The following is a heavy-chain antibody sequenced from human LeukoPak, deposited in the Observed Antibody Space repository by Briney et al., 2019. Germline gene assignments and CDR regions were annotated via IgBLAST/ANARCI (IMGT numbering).Heavy chain of an antibody. V-gene: IGHV4-30-4*01. CDR2: IYYSGST. CDR3: ASGYSGSHLDY. Sequence: SETLSLTCTVSGGSTSSYYWSWIRQPPGKGLEWIAYIYYSGSTYYNPSLKSRVTISVYTSKKQFSLKPSSVTAADTAVYYCASGYSGSHLDYWGQGTLVTVSS. CDR1: GGSTSSYY. J-gene: IGHJ4*02. D-gene: IGHD1-26*01.